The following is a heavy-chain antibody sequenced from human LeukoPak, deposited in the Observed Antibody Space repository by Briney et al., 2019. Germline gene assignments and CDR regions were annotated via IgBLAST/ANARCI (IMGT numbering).Heavy chain of an antibody. V-gene: IGHV3-30*18. J-gene: IGHJ1*01. Sequence: GGSLRLSCAASGFTFIIYGMHWVRQAPGKGLEWVAVISYDGSDKYYADSVKGRFTISRDNSKNTLYQQMNSLRAEDTAVYFCAKDDASFRYFQHWGQGTLVTVSS. CDR1: GFTFIIYG. CDR3: AKDDASFRYFQH. CDR2: ISYDGSDK.